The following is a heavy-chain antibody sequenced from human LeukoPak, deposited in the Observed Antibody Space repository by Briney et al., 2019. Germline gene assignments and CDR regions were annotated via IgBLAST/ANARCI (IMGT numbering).Heavy chain of an antibody. CDR1: GGSISSYY. J-gene: IGHJ4*02. V-gene: IGHV4-59*01. CDR3: ARSGYCSGGSCYSVDY. Sequence: KPSETLSLTCTVSGGSISSYYWSWIRQPPGKGLEWIGYIYYSGSTNYNPSLKSRVTISVDTSKNQFSLKLSSVTAADTAVYYCARSGYCSGGSCYSVDYWGQGTLVTVSS. D-gene: IGHD2-15*01. CDR2: IYYSGST.